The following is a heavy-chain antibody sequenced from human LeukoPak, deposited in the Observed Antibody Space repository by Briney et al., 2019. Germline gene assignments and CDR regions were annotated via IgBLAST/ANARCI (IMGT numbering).Heavy chain of an antibody. D-gene: IGHD5-24*01. CDR2: IWYDGSNK. CDR1: GFTFSSYG. V-gene: IGHV3-33*01. Sequence: GGSLRLSCAASGFTFSSYGMHWVRQAPGKGLEWVAVIWYDGSNKYYADSVKGRFTISRDNSKNTLYLQMNGLRAEDTAVYYCARVQRRDGYNSDYWGQGTLVTVSS. CDR3: ARVQRRDGYNSDY. J-gene: IGHJ4*02.